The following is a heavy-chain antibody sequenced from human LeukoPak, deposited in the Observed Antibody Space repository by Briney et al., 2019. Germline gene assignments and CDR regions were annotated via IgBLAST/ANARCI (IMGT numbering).Heavy chain of an antibody. CDR2: ISSSSSYI. D-gene: IGHD3-22*01. Sequence: GGSLRLSCAASGFTFSSHSMNWVRQAPGKGLEWVSSISSSSSYIYYADSVKGRFTISRDNAKNSLYLQMNSPRAVDTAVYYCATLWYYYDSSYWGQGTLVTVSS. V-gene: IGHV3-21*01. CDR1: GFTFSSHS. CDR3: ATLWYYYDSSY. J-gene: IGHJ4*02.